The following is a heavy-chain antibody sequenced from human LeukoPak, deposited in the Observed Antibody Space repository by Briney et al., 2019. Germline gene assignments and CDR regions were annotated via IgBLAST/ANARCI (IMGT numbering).Heavy chain of an antibody. J-gene: IGHJ4*02. Sequence: SETLSLTCTVSGGSISSYYWSWIRQPPGKGLEWIGYIYYSGSTNYNPSLKSRVTISVDTSKNQFSPKLSSVTAADTAVYYCARSTFTYDILTGYYPPYFDYWGQGTLVTVSS. CDR2: IYYSGST. D-gene: IGHD3-9*01. CDR3: ARSTFTYDILTGYYPPYFDY. CDR1: GGSISSYY. V-gene: IGHV4-59*01.